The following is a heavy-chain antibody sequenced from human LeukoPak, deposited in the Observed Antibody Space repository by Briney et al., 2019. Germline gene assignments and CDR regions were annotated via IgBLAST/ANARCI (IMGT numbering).Heavy chain of an antibody. V-gene: IGHV3-30-3*01. J-gene: IGHJ4*02. D-gene: IGHD6-6*01. Sequence: PGGSLRLSCAGSGFTFSSHAMHWVRQAPGKGLEWVAVISYDGSTKYYADSVKGRFTISRDNSKNTLFLQMNSLRIEDTAVYYCTRDLFRYSSSSTLFDYWGQGTLVTVSS. CDR2: ISYDGSTK. CDR1: GFTFSSHA. CDR3: TRDLFRYSSSSTLFDY.